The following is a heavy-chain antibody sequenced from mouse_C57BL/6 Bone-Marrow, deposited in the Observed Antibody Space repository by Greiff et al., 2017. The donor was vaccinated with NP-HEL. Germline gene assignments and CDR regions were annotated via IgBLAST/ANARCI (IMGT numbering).Heavy chain of an antibody. V-gene: IGHV1-47*01. Sequence: VKLQESGAELVKPGASVKMSCKASGYTFTTYPIEWMKQNHGKSLEWIGNFHPYNDDTKYNEKFKGKATLTVEKSSSTVYLELSRLTSDDSAVYYCARRDGYPRTWFAYWGQGTLVTVSA. CDR1: GYTFTTYP. J-gene: IGHJ3*01. CDR3: ARRDGYPRTWFAY. CDR2: FHPYNDDT. D-gene: IGHD2-3*01.